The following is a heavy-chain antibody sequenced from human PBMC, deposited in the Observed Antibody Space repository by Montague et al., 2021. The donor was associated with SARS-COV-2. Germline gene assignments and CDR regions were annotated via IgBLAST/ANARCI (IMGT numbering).Heavy chain of an antibody. V-gene: IGHV3-53*01. J-gene: IGHJ4*02. CDR3: ARIPYGDVI. CDR2: IYSGGST. D-gene: IGHD2-21*01. Sequence: LRLSFSASGFTVSSNYMSWVRQAPGKGLEWVSVIYSGGSTYYADSVKGRFTISRDNSKNTLYLQMNSLRAEDTAVYYCARIPYGDVIWGQGTLVTVSS. CDR1: GFTVSSNY.